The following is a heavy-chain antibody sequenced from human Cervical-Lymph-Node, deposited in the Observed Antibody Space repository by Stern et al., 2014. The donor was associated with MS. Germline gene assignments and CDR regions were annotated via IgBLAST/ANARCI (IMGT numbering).Heavy chain of an antibody. J-gene: IGHJ6*02. D-gene: IGHD3-3*02. CDR1: GASISSGNW. CDR3: ARDPFLEWLDD. Sequence: QLQLQESGPGLVKPSGTLSLTCAVSGASISSGNWWTWVRQPPGKALEWIGEIYHSGSTNYNPSFKSRVSMSLDKSKNHISLKLTSVTAADTAVYYCARDPFLEWLDDWGQGTTVTVSS. V-gene: IGHV4-4*02. CDR2: IYHSGST.